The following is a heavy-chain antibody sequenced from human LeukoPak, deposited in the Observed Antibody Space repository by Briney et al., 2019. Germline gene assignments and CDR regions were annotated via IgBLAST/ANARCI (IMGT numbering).Heavy chain of an antibody. J-gene: IGHJ4*02. Sequence: GGSLRVSCAASGLTFSSYWMHWVRQAPGKGLMWVSRINSDGSRTTYADSVRGRFTISRDNAKSTLYLQMNSLRAEDTAVYYCARVRDDYTYFDCWGQGTLVTVSS. D-gene: IGHD4-11*01. CDR3: ARVRDDYTYFDC. V-gene: IGHV3-74*01. CDR1: GLTFSSYW. CDR2: INSDGSRT.